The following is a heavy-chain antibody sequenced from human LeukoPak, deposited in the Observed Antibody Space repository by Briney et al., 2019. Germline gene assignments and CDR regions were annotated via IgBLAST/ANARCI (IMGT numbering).Heavy chain of an antibody. CDR2: MNPNSGNT. V-gene: IGHV1-8*02. J-gene: IGHJ4*02. CDR3: ARRFYDNLTGHTWYDY. D-gene: IGHD3-9*01. Sequence: GASVKVSCKASGYTFTGYDINWVRQATGQGLEWMGWMNPNSGNTGYAQTFQGKLTMTRNTSIKTAYMELSSLRSEDTAVYYCARRFYDNLTGHTWYDYWGQGTLVTVSS. CDR1: GYTFTGYD.